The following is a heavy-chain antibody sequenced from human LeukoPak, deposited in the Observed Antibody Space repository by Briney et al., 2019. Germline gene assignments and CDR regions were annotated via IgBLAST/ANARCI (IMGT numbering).Heavy chain of an antibody. D-gene: IGHD4-23*01. CDR3: ASTVVTPYGAFDI. CDR2: IYSGGST. J-gene: IGHJ3*02. Sequence: GGSLRLSCAASGFTVSSNYMSWVRQAPGKGLEWVSVIYSGGSTYYADSVKGRFTISRDNSKNTLYLQMNSLRAEDTAVYYCASTVVTPYGAFDIRGQGTMVTVSS. V-gene: IGHV3-53*01. CDR1: GFTVSSNY.